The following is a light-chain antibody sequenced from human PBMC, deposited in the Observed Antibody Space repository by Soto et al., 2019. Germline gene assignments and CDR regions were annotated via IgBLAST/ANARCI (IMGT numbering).Light chain of an antibody. J-gene: IGKJ5*01. CDR3: VQVLQTPIT. CDR2: LGS. CDR1: PSLLHTNAYHY. V-gene: IGKV2-28*01. Sequence: ETLLTQLPLSLSVPPGVPASISRRSSPSLLHTNAYHYLDWYMQKQGQSPQLXSYLGSNRASGVPDRFSGSGSGTDFTLKISRVEAEDVGVYYCVQVLQTPITFGQGTRLEIK.